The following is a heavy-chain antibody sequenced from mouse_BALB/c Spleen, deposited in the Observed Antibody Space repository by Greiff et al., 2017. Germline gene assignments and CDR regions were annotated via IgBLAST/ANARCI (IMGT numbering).Heavy chain of an antibody. CDR2: SRNKANDYTT. Sequence: EVMLVESGGGLVQPGGSLRLSCATSGFTFSDFYMAWVRQPPGKRLEWIAASRNKANDYTTEYSAYVKGRFIVSRDTSQSILYLQMNALRAEDTAMYYCAIEGILRGKVVAYWGQGTLVTVSA. CDR3: AIEGILRGKVVAY. J-gene: IGHJ3*01. D-gene: IGHD1-1*01. V-gene: IGHV7-1*02. CDR1: GFTFSDFY.